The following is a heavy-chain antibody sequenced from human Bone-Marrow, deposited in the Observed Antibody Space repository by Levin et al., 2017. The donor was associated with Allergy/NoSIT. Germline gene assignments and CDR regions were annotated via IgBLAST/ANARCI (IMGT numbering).Heavy chain of an antibody. CDR2: IHSGGRK. Sequence: GESLKISCAASGFTISTNYMSWVRQVPGKGLEWVSIIHSGGRKNYADSVKGRFTISRDKYNNTLYLQMNSLRGEDTAIYYCARDDVVATNHWGQGTLVIVSS. J-gene: IGHJ4*02. CDR3: ARDDVVATNH. V-gene: IGHV3-66*01. CDR1: GFTISTNY. D-gene: IGHD5-12*01.